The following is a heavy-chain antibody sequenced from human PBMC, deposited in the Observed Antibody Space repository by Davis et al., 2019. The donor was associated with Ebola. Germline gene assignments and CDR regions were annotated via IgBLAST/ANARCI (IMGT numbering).Heavy chain of an antibody. V-gene: IGHV3-53*01. CDR2: IYSGDNT. J-gene: IGHJ4*02. Sequence: PGGSLRPSCAASGFTVSTNYMSWVRQAPGKGLEWVSVIYSGDNTYYADSVKGRFTISRDNSKSTLYLQMNSLRADDTAVYYCARDNYFTYWGQGTLVTVSS. CDR3: ARDNYFTY. CDR1: GFTVSTNY.